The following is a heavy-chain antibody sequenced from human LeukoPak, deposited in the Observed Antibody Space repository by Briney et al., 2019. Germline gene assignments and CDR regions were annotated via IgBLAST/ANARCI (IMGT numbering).Heavy chain of an antibody. J-gene: IGHJ5*02. CDR1: GGFFSGYY. CDR2: INHSGST. Sequence: PSETLSLTCAVYGGFFSGYYWSWIRQPPGKGLEWIGEINHSGSTNYNPSLRSRVTISVDTSKNQFSLKLSSVTAADTAVYYCARVGPPVLVVYAYWFDPWGQGTLVTVSS. V-gene: IGHV4-34*01. CDR3: ARVGPPVLVVYAYWFDP. D-gene: IGHD2-8*02.